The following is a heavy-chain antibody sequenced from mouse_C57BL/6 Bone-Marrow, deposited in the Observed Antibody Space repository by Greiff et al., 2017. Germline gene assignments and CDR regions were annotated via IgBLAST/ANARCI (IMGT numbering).Heavy chain of an antibody. J-gene: IGHJ4*01. Sequence: EVQLQQSGAELVRPGASVKLSCTPSGFNIKDDYMHWVKQRPEQGLEWIGWIDPENGDTEYASKFQGKATITADTSSNTAYLQLSSLTSEDTAVYDCTNDCNYAWDEGFYYAMDYWGQGTSVSVSS. CDR3: TNDCNYAWDEGFYYAMDY. CDR1: GFNIKDDY. CDR2: IDPENGDT. V-gene: IGHV14-4*01. D-gene: IGHD2-1*01.